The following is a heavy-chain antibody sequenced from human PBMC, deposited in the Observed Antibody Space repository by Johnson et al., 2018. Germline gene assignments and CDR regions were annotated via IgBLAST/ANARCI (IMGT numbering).Heavy chain of an antibody. J-gene: IGHJ6*03. CDR2: IYYRGST. Sequence: QVQLQESGPGLVKXSETLSLXCTVSGGSISSYYWSWIRQPPGKGLEWIGYIYYRGSTTYNPSLKSRVTISVDTSKNQFSLKLSSVTAADTAVYYCARASVYYYYMDVWGKGTTVTVSS. D-gene: IGHD6-6*01. CDR3: ARASVYYYYMDV. V-gene: IGHV4-59*01. CDR1: GGSISSYY.